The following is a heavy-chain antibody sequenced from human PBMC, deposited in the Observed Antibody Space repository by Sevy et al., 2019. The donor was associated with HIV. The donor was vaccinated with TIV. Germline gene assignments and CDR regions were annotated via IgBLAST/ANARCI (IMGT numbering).Heavy chain of an antibody. CDR1: GFIFSNYA. CDR3: ARENYYDSTSLGSFDV. V-gene: IGHV3-30-3*01. Sequence: GGSLRLSCAASGFIFSNYAMTWVRQAPGRGLEWVAIISADGGVKYYADSVKGRFTISRDNSDNTLSLQMNSLRTEESALYYCARENYYDSTSLGSFDVWGQWTMVTVSS. J-gene: IGHJ3*01. CDR2: ISADGGVK. D-gene: IGHD3-22*01.